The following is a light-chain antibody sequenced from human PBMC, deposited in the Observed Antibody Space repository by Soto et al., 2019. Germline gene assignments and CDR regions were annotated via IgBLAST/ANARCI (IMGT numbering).Light chain of an antibody. Sequence: QSALTQPASVSGSHGRSITISCTGSSNEIGAYKYVSWYLQHPGKAPKLIIFEVNNRPSGVSNRFSGSKSGNTASLTISGLQAEDEADYYCSSYTTGSTLYVFGTGTNLTVL. CDR3: SSYTTGSTLYV. J-gene: IGLJ1*01. CDR2: EVN. V-gene: IGLV2-14*01. CDR1: SNEIGAYKY.